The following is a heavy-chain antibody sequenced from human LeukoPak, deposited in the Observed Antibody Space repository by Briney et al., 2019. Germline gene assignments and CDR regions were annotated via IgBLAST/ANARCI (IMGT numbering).Heavy chain of an antibody. V-gene: IGHV3-33*06. D-gene: IGHD3-10*01. CDR2: IWYDGSNK. Sequence: GGSLRLSCAASGFTFRNYGMNWVRQAPGKGLEWVTIIWYDGSNKYYADSVKGRFTISRDNSKNTLYLQMNSLRAEDTAVYYCAKDLRPRAGGGFDYWGQGTLVTVSS. CDR3: AKDLRPRAGGGFDY. J-gene: IGHJ4*02. CDR1: GFTFRNYG.